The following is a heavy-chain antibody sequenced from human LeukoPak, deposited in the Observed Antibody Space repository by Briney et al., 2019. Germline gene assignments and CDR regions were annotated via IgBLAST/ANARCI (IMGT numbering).Heavy chain of an antibody. Sequence: PGGSLRLSCAASGFTFSSYSMNWVRQAPGKGLEWVSYISSSSSTTYYADSMKGRFTISRDNAKNSLHLQMNSLRAEDTAIYYCARDNPTYYDFWSGYYLDYWGQGTLVTVSS. D-gene: IGHD3-3*01. CDR2: ISSSSSTT. CDR3: ARDNPTYYDFWSGYYLDY. V-gene: IGHV3-48*01. CDR1: GFTFSSYS. J-gene: IGHJ4*02.